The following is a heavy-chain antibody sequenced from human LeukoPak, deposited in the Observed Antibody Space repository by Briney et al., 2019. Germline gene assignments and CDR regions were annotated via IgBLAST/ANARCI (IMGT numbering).Heavy chain of an antibody. D-gene: IGHD6-19*01. Sequence: GASVKVSCKASGYTFTGYYMHWVRQAPGQGLEWMGWINPNSGGTNHAQKFQGRVTMTRDTSISTAYMELSRLRSDDTAVYYCARDHFQWLVNGCRHWGQGTLVTVSS. CDR1: GYTFTGYY. V-gene: IGHV1-2*02. CDR2: INPNSGGT. J-gene: IGHJ4*02. CDR3: ARDHFQWLVNGCRH.